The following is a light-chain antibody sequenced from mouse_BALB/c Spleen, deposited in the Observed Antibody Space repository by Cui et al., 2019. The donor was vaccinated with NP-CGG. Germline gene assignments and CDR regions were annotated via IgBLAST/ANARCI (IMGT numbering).Light chain of an antibody. CDR2: GTK. Sequence: QAVLTQESALTTSPGETVTLTCRSSTGAVTTNNYANWVQEKPDHLFTGLIGGTKNRAPGVPARFSGSLIGDKAALTITGAQTEDEAIYFCALWYSNHWVFGGGTKLTVL. CDR3: ALWYSNHWV. V-gene: IGLV1*01. CDR1: TGAVTTNNY. J-gene: IGLJ1*01.